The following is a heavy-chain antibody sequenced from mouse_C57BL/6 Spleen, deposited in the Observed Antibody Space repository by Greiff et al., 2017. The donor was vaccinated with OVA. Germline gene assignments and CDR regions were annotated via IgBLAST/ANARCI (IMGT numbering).Heavy chain of an antibody. CDR1: GYSFTDYN. V-gene: IGHV1-39*01. Sequence: VHVKQSGPELVKPGASVKISCKASGYSFTDYNMNWVKQSNGKSLEWIGVINPNYGTTSYNQKFKGKATLTVDQSSSTAYMQLNSLTSEDSAVYYCARGLVIIVDWYFDVWGTGTTVTVSS. D-gene: IGHD1-1*01. CDR3: ARGLVIIVDWYFDV. J-gene: IGHJ1*03. CDR2: INPNYGTT.